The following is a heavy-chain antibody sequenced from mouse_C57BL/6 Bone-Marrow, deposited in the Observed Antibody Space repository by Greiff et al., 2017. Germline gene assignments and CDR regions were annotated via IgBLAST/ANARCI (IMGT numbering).Heavy chain of an antibody. Sequence: QVQLKESGPELVKPGASVKISCKASGYAFSSSWMNWVKQRPGKGLEWIGRIYPGDGDTNYNGKFKGKATLTADKSSSTAYMQLSSLTSEDSAVYFCAREDTTVVGDFDYWGQGTTLTVSS. J-gene: IGHJ2*01. CDR1: GYAFSSSW. D-gene: IGHD1-1*01. V-gene: IGHV1-82*01. CDR2: IYPGDGDT. CDR3: AREDTTVVGDFDY.